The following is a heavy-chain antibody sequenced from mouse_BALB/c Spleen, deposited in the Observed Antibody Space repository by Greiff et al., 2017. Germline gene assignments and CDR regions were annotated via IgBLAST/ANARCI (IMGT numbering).Heavy chain of an antibody. CDR1: GYTFTDYN. V-gene: IGHV1S29*02. CDR2: IYPYNGGT. D-gene: IGHD2-1*01. J-gene: IGHJ4*01. CDR3: ARSELYDDAMDY. Sequence: EVKLQESGPELVKPGASVKISCKASGYTFTDYNMHWVKQSHGKSLEWIGYIYPYNGGTGYNQKFKSKATLTVDNSSSTAYMELRSLTSEDSAVYYCARSELYDDAMDYWGQGTSVTVSS.